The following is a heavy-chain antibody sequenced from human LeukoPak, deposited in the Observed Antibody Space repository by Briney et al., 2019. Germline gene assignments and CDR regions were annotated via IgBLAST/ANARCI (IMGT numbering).Heavy chain of an antibody. Sequence: GGSLRLSCAASGFTFSSYAMSWVRQAPGKGLEWVSVVGDTGHHTFYADFVEGRFTISRDNSKNMLDLQMNSLRAEDTAVYYCTKARVPYGSGSYHFDYWGQGTLVTVSS. D-gene: IGHD3-10*01. J-gene: IGHJ4*02. V-gene: IGHV3-23*01. CDR2: VGDTGHHT. CDR1: GFTFSSYA. CDR3: TKARVPYGSGSYHFDY.